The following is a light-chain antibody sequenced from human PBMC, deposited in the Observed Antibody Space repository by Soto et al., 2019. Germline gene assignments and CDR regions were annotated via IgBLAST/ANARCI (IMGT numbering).Light chain of an antibody. CDR2: SAS. CDR1: QDISNY. Sequence: DIQMTQSPSSLSASVGDRITITCRASQDISNYLAWYQQKPGKVPKLLIYSASTLQSGVPSRFSGSGSGTDFTFTISSLQPEDVATYFCQKYNSALTFGQGTRLEMK. J-gene: IGKJ5*01. V-gene: IGKV1-27*01. CDR3: QKYNSALT.